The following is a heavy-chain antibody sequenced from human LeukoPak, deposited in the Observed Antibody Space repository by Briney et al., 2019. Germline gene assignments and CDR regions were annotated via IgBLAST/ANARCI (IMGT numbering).Heavy chain of an antibody. CDR1: GFTFSSYG. D-gene: IGHD5-24*01. Sequence: GRSLRFSCAASGFTFSSYGMHWVRQAPGKGLEWVAVISYDGSNKYYADSVKGRFTISRDNSKNTLYLQMNSLRAEDTAVYYCAKGWGLQALDYGGQGTLVTVSS. CDR2: ISYDGSNK. CDR3: AKGWGLQALDY. V-gene: IGHV3-30*18. J-gene: IGHJ4*02.